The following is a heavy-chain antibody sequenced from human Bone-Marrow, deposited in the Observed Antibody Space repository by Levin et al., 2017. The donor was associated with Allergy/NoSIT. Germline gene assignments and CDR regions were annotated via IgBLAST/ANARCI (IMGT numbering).Heavy chain of an antibody. J-gene: IGHJ5*02. CDR1: GFTFSSYV. CDR2: IGPGDDITGYEDGRDGSA. Sequence: GGSLRLSCAASGFTFSSYVMSWVRQAPGKGLEWVASIGPGDDITGYEDGRDGSADYAESVKGRFTISRDNSRNTLYLQINSLRAEDTAVYSCANSGYCSGGSCYSGWFDAWGQGTLVTVAS. CDR3: ANSGYCSGGSCYSGWFDA. V-gene: IGHV3-23*01. D-gene: IGHD2-15*01.